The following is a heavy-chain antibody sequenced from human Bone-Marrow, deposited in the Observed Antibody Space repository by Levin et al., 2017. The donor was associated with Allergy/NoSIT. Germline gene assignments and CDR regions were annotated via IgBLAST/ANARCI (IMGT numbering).Heavy chain of an antibody. J-gene: IGHJ1*01. CDR1: GGSVNSGGYS. Sequence: SETLSLTCAVSGGSVNSGGYSWSWIRQPPGKGLEWMGYIYHSGSTIYNPSLESRVTISLERSKNQLSLKLNSVTAADTAVYYCARSPYYYDSSGSAEYFRHWGQGTLVTVSS. CDR2: IYHSGST. CDR3: ARSPYYYDSSGSAEYFRH. V-gene: IGHV4-30-2*01. D-gene: IGHD3-22*01.